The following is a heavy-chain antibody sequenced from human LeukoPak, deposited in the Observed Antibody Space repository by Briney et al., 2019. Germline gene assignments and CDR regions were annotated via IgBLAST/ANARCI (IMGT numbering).Heavy chain of an antibody. J-gene: IGHJ4*02. V-gene: IGHV4-59*01. CDR1: GGSIRSYY. CDR2: FHYSGAP. CDR3: ARVSRYYHSSGDPDY. Sequence: SETLSLTCTVSGGSIRSYYWTWVRQSPGKGMEWIGLFHYSGAPNTKASLKSRVTISVDTSRNEFSLKMSSVTAADTAVYYCARVSRYYHSSGDPDYWGPGTLVTVSS. D-gene: IGHD3-22*01.